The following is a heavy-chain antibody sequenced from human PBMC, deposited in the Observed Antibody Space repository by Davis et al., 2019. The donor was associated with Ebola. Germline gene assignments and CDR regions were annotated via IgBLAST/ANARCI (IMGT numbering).Heavy chain of an antibody. CDR1: GYTFTSYA. V-gene: IGHV1-3*01. CDR2: INAGNGNT. J-gene: IGHJ4*02. Sequence: AASVKVSCKASGYTFTSYAMHWVRQAPGQRLEWMGWINAGNGNTKYSQKFQGRVTITRDTSASTAYMELSSLRSEDTAVYYCARDRGMIAAAGHFDYWGQGTLVTVSS. CDR3: ARDRGMIAAAGHFDY. D-gene: IGHD6-13*01.